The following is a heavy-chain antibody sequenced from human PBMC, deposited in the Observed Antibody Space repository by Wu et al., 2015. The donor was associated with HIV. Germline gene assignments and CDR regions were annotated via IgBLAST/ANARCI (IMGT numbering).Heavy chain of an antibody. CDR3: ARVYALDCSSTSCAAGPLFDY. V-gene: IGHV1-2*02. Sequence: QVQLVQSGAEVKKPGASVKVSCKASGYTFTGYYMHWVRQAPGQGLEWMGWINPNSGGTNYAQKFQGRVTMTRDTSISTAYMELSRLRSDDTAVYYYARVYALDCSSTSCAAGPLFDYWGQGTLVTVSS. D-gene: IGHD2-2*01. CDR2: INPNSGGT. J-gene: IGHJ4*02. CDR1: GYTFTGYY.